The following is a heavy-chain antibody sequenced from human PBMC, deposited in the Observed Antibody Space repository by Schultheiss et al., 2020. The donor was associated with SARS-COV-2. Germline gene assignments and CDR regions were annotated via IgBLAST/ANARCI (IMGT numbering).Heavy chain of an antibody. CDR1: GFTFTSYW. V-gene: IGHV3-74*01. J-gene: IGHJ5*02. D-gene: IGHD3-10*01. Sequence: GGSLRLSCAASGFTFTSYWMHWVRQAPGKGLVWVSRINSDGSSTSYADSVKGRFTISRDNAKNTLYLQLKSLRAEDTAVYYCARDYYGSGSYYRPWGQGTLGTVSS. CDR3: ARDYYGSGSYYRP. CDR2: INSDGSST.